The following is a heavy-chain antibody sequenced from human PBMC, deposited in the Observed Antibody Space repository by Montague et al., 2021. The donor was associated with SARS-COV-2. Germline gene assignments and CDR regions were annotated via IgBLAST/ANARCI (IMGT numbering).Heavy chain of an antibody. CDR1: GGSISGYY. J-gene: IGHJ4*02. Sequence: SETLSLTCAVSGGSISGYYWNWIRQPPGKGLEWIGEINHSGSTNYNPSLKSRVAMSVNTSKNQFSLKLSSVTAADTAVYYCARGAREGHACPLGSFDSWGQGTLVTVSS. CDR2: INHSGST. D-gene: IGHD3-16*01. V-gene: IGHV4-34*01. CDR3: ARGAREGHACPLGSFDS.